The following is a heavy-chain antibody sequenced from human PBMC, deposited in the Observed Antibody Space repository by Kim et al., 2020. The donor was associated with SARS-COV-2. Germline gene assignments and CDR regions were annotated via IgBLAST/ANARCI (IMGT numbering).Heavy chain of an antibody. V-gene: IGHV1-3*01. CDR2: KT. Sequence: KTKYTKKYQGRVTITRDTSASTAYMELSSLRSEDTAVYYCARKREGMDVWGKGTTVTVSS. J-gene: IGHJ6*03. CDR3: ARKREGMDV.